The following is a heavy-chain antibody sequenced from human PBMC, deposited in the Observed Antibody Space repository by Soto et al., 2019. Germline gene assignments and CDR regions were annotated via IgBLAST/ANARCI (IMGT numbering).Heavy chain of an antibody. J-gene: IGHJ5*01. V-gene: IGHV4-4*07. CDR2: IFANGHT. D-gene: IGHD6-13*01. Sequence: SETLSLTCIVSGGSISEKYWNWVRQPPGKGLEWIGLIFANGHTDYNPSLKSRVTMSVDASKNQFSLRLTSMTAADTAVYYCVASFAASGLNWLAPRARGSVVTVSS. CDR3: VASFAASGLNWLAP. CDR1: GGSISEKY.